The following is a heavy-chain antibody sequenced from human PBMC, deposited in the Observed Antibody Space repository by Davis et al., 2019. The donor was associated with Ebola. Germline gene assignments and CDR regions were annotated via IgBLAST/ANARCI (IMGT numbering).Heavy chain of an antibody. J-gene: IGHJ6*02. Sequence: GESLKISCAASGFTFSSYAMHWVRQAPGKGLEWVAVISYDGSNKYYADSVKGRFTISRDNSKNTLYLQMNSLRAEDTAVYYCARLVVVPAAMSYYYYYYGMDVWGQGTTVTVSS. CDR1: GFTFSSYA. CDR3: ARLVVVPAAMSYYYYYYGMDV. V-gene: IGHV3-30-3*01. D-gene: IGHD2-2*01. CDR2: ISYDGSNK.